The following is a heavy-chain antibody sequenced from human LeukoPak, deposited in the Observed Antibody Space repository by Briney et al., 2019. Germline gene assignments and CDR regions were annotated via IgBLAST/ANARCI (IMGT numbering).Heavy chain of an antibody. CDR1: GYTFTSYD. D-gene: IGHD4-17*01. CDR3: ARGQDYVTAFDI. V-gene: IGHV1-8*01. CDR2: MNPNSGNT. J-gene: IGHJ3*02. Sequence: ASVTVSCTASGYTFTSYDINRVRQAAGQGLEWMGWMNPNSGNTVYAQKFQGRVTMTRNTSISTAYMELSSLRSEDTAVYYCARGQDYVTAFDIWGQGTMVTVSS.